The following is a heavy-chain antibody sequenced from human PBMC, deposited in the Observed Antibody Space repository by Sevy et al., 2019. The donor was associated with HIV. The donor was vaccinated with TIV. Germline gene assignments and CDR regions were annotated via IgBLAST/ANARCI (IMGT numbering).Heavy chain of an antibody. J-gene: IGHJ4*02. CDR1: GDSITTYY. D-gene: IGHD2-8*02. CDR3: ARYRCPGGICQGFDY. CDR2: IHYTGRT. Sequence: SETLSLTCTVSGDSITTYYWGWIRQPPGKGLEWIGCIHYTGRTNCNPSLRSRITISGDTSKNEFSLRLTSVTAADTAVYYCARYRCPGGICQGFDYWGQGILVTVSS. V-gene: IGHV4-59*12.